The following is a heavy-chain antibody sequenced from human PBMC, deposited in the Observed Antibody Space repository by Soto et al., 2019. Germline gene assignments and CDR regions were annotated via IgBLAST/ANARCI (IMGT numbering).Heavy chain of an antibody. V-gene: IGHV3-23*01. Sequence: GGSLRLSCAASGFTFSSYAMSWVRQAPGKGLEWVSAISGSGGSTYYVDSVKGRFTISRANSKNTLYLQMNSLRAEDMAVYYCATRGFWDYDDSSGYVDAFDIWGRGTMVTV. D-gene: IGHD3-22*01. J-gene: IGHJ3*02. CDR2: ISGSGGST. CDR3: ATRGFWDYDDSSGYVDAFDI. CDR1: GFTFSSYA.